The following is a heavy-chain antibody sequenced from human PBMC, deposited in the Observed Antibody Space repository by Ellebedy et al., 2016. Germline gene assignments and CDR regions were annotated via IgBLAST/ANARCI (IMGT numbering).Heavy chain of an antibody. J-gene: IGHJ4*02. V-gene: IGHV4-30-2*01. D-gene: IGHD6-19*01. CDR1: GGSISSGGYS. CDR2: IYHSGST. CDR3: ARGEYSSGWYEGFDY. Sequence: SETLSLTXAVSGGSISSGGYSWSWIRQPPGKGLVWIGYIYHSGSTYYNPSLKSRVTISVDRSKNQFSLKLSSVTAADTAVYYCARGEYSSGWYEGFDYWGQGTLVTVSS.